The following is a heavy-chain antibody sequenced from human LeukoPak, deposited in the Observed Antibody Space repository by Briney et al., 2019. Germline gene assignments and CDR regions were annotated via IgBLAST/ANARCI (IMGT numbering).Heavy chain of an antibody. CDR2: INHSGST. Sequence: PSETLSLTCAVYGGSFSGYYWSWIRQPPGKGLEWIGEINHSGSTNYNPSLKSRVTISVDTSKNQFSLKLSSATAADTAVYYCAISYGDYVSYWGQGTLVTVSS. V-gene: IGHV4-34*01. J-gene: IGHJ4*02. CDR3: AISYGDYVSY. CDR1: GGSFSGYY. D-gene: IGHD4-17*01.